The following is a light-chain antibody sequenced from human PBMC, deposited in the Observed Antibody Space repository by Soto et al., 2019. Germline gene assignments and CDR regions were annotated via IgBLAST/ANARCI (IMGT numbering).Light chain of an antibody. CDR3: SSYTSSRRV. J-gene: IGLJ1*01. Sequence: QSALTQPPSASGSPGQSVTISCTGTSSDVGAYNYVSWYQQYPGKAPKLMIYEVNKRPSGVPDRFSGSKSGKTASLTVSGLQPEDEADYYCSSYTSSRRVFGTGTKLTVL. CDR1: SSDVGAYNY. V-gene: IGLV2-8*01. CDR2: EVN.